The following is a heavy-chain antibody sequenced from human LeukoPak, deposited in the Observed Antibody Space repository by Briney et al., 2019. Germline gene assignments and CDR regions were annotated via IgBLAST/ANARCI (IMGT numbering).Heavy chain of an antibody. D-gene: IGHD2-15*01. J-gene: IGHJ6*04. CDR3: AKDGAATYYYGMDV. V-gene: IGHV3-9*01. Sequence: PGGSLRLSCAASGFTFDDYAMHWVRQAPGKGLEWVSGISWDSGSIGYADSVKGRFTISRDNAKNSLYLQMNSLRAEDTALYYCAKDGAATYYYGMDVWGEGATVTVCS. CDR1: GFTFDDYA. CDR2: ISWDSGSI.